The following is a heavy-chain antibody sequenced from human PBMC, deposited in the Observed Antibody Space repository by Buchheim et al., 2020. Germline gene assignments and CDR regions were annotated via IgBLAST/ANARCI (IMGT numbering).Heavy chain of an antibody. Sequence: EVQLVESGGGLVQPGGSLRLSCAASGFTFSSYEMNWVRQAPGKGLEWVSYISSSGSTIYYADSVKGRFTISRDNAKNSLYLKMNSLRAEDTAVYYCAREAYDFWSGSHYGMDVWGQGTT. CDR2: ISSSGSTI. D-gene: IGHD3-3*01. V-gene: IGHV3-48*03. CDR1: GFTFSSYE. J-gene: IGHJ6*02. CDR3: AREAYDFWSGSHYGMDV.